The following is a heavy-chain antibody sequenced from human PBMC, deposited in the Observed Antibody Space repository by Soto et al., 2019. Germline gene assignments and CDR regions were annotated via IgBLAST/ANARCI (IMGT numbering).Heavy chain of an antibody. J-gene: IGHJ4*02. V-gene: IGHV4-30-2*06. CDR2: ISHLETT. CDR1: GVTMSYGAYS. Sequence: PSETLSLTCSVSGVTMSYGAYSWNWIRQSPGTGLEWLGYISHLETTYYNPSFRSRLSLSIDRTRNQFFLSLSSMTAADTALYYCARHRGGATRHYSDYWGQGTLVTVSS. D-gene: IGHD1-26*01. CDR3: ARHRGGATRHYSDY.